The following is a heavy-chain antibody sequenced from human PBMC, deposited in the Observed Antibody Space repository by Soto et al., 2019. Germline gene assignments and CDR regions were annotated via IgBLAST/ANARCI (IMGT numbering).Heavy chain of an antibody. CDR3: ARDHYDSSGRPLGIYYYYGMDV. V-gene: IGHV3-30-3*01. Sequence: QVPLVESGGGVVQPGRSLRLSCAASGFTFSSYAMHWVRQAPGKGLEWVAVISYDGSNKYYVDSVKGRFTISRDNSKNTLYLQMNSLRAEDTAVYYCARDHYDSSGRPLGIYYYYGMDVWGQGTTVTVSS. CDR1: GFTFSSYA. D-gene: IGHD3-22*01. J-gene: IGHJ6*02. CDR2: ISYDGSNK.